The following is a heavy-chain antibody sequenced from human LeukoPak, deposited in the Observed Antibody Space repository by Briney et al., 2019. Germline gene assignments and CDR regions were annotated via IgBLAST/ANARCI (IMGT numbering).Heavy chain of an antibody. Sequence: GGSLRLSCAASGFSFSTSTMHWVRQAPGKGLEWVSLISGDGGSTYYADSVKGRFTISRDNSKNSLYLQMNSLRTEDTALYYCAKLGIYGSGSYYFDYWGQGTLVTVSS. CDR1: GFSFSTST. CDR2: ISGDGGST. V-gene: IGHV3-43*02. CDR3: AKLGIYGSGSYYFDY. D-gene: IGHD3-10*01. J-gene: IGHJ4*02.